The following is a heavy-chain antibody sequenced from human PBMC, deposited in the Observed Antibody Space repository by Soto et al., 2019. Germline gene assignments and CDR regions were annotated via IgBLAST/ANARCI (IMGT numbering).Heavy chain of an antibody. CDR3: ARDRGYDAHDYYYNAMDV. V-gene: IGHV3-21*01. CDR1: GFTFRTYT. J-gene: IGHJ6*02. D-gene: IGHD3-10*01. CDR2: TRVFSPYT. Sequence: PGGSLRLSCISSGFTFRTYTMNWCRKAPGKGLEWVSGTRVFSPYTFYAEPAKGRFTISRDNATNSLYLQMDSLRAEDTAVYYCARDRGYDAHDYYYNAMDVWGQGTTVTVSS.